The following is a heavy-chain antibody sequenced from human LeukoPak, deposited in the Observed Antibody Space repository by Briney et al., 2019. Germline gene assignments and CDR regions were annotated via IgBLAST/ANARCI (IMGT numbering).Heavy chain of an antibody. V-gene: IGHV4-59*01. Sequence: SETLSPTCNVSGGSITDYYWSWIRQPPGKGLEWIGYIYYRGSTNYNPSLRSRVTISADTSKNLFSLKLSSVTTADTAVYYCARTVNYYDTSGYSYYFDYWGQGTLVTVSS. CDR2: IYYRGST. CDR1: GGSITDYY. J-gene: IGHJ4*02. CDR3: ARTVNYYDTSGYSYYFDY. D-gene: IGHD3-22*01.